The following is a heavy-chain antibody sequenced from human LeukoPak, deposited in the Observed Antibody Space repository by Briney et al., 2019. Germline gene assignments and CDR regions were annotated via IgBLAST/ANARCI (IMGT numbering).Heavy chain of an antibody. CDR1: GGSISSYY. V-gene: IGHV4-59*01. D-gene: IGHD6-13*01. CDR3: ARESYSSSWYLN. CDR2: IYYSGST. Sequence: PSETLSLTCTVSGGSISSYYWSWIRQPPGKGLEWIGYIYYSGSTNYNPSLKSRDTISVDTSKNQFSLKLSSVTAADTAVYYCARESYSSSWYLNWGQGTLVTVSS. J-gene: IGHJ4*02.